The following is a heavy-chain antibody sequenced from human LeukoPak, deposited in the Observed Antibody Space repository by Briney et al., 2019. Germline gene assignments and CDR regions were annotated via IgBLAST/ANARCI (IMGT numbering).Heavy chain of an antibody. D-gene: IGHD3-10*01. Sequence: SETLSLTCTVSGGSISSYYWSWIRQPAGKGLEWIGRTHTSGSTNYNPSLKSRVTMSVDTSKNQFSLKLSSVTAADTAVYYCASIELLWFGELLYNYWGQGTLVTVSS. CDR3: ASIELLWFGELLYNY. CDR1: GGSISSYY. CDR2: THTSGST. V-gene: IGHV4-4*07. J-gene: IGHJ4*02.